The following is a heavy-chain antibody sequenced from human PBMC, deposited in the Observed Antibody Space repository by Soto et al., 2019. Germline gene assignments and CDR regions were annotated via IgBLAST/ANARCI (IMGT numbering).Heavy chain of an antibody. Sequence: ASVKVSCKASVYDFSAYYMHWLRQAPGQGLEWVGWINPDSGDTKYSQKFQGWVTMTRDTSISTVYLELNSLKSDDAAVYFCARGPSSGSFDHWGQGVLVTVSS. V-gene: IGHV1-2*04. J-gene: IGHJ4*02. CDR3: ARGPSSGSFDH. D-gene: IGHD6-19*01. CDR2: INPDSGDT. CDR1: VYDFSAYY.